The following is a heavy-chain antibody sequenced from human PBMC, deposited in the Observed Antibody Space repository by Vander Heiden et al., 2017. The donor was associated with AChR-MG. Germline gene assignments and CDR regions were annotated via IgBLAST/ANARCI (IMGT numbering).Heavy chain of an antibody. V-gene: IGHV3-48*02. CDR2: ISSSSTTI. CDR1: GFTFSIYP. D-gene: IGHD3-9*01. J-gene: IGHJ4*02. CDR3: AADILGPWIDY. Sequence: EVQLVESGGGLVQPGGSLRLSCAASGFTFSIYPMNWVRQAPGKGLEWISFISSSSTTIYCADSVKGRFTISRDNAKNSLYLQMNGLRDEDTAVYYCAADILGPWIDYWGQGTLVTVSS.